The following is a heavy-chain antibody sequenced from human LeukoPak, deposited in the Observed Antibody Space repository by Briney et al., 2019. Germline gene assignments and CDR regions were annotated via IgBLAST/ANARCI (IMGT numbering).Heavy chain of an antibody. Sequence: SETLSLTCTVSGDYISGSSYSWGWIRQPPGKGLEWIGYIYYSGSTNYKPSLKSRVTISVDTSKNQFSLKLNSVTAADTAVYYCARGGYYGSGNDFRFDPWGQGTLVTVSS. CDR1: GDYISGSSYS. J-gene: IGHJ5*02. V-gene: IGHV4-61*05. D-gene: IGHD3-10*01. CDR3: ARGGYYGSGNDFRFDP. CDR2: IYYSGST.